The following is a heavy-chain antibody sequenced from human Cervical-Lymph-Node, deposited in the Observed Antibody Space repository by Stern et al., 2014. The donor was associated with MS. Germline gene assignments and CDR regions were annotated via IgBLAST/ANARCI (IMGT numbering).Heavy chain of an antibody. Sequence: VPLVQSGPEVKKPGASVKVSCKSSGYTFSSFGISWVRRAPGQGLEWMGWISGYNGNTQYSQKFQGRVTLTTDTSTSTAHMDLTSLRSDDTAMYYCARGPYCSSTSCYTNGYYFYGMDVWGQGTTVTVS. D-gene: IGHD2-2*02. J-gene: IGHJ6*02. V-gene: IGHV1-18*01. CDR1: GYTFSSFG. CDR3: ARGPYCSSTSCYTNGYYFYGMDV. CDR2: ISGYNGNT.